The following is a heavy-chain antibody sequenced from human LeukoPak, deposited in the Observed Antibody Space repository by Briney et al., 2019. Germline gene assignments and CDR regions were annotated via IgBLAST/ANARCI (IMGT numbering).Heavy chain of an antibody. J-gene: IGHJ4*02. CDR2: ISGSGGST. Sequence: GGSLRLSCAASGFTFSSYAMSWVRQAPGKGLEWVSAISGSGGSTYYADSVKGRFTISRDNSKNTLYLQMNSLRAEDTAVYYCARAMGEDIVVVPAATWAYWGQGTLVTVSS. CDR3: ARAMGEDIVVVPAATWAY. V-gene: IGHV3-23*01. D-gene: IGHD2-2*01. CDR1: GFTFSSYA.